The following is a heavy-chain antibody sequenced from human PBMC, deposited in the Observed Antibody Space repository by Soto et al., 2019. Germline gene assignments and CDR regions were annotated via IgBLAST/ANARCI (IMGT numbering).Heavy chain of an antibody. CDR3: ARASGIAVAVGI. CDR2: ISYSGST. Sequence: QVQLQESGPGLVKPSQTLSLTCTVSGGSISSGAYFWSWIRQHPGKGLEWIGYISYSGSTNYNPSLKSRVTISVDTSKNQFSLKLSSVTAADTAVYYCARASGIAVAVGIWGQGTMVTVSS. V-gene: IGHV4-31*03. CDR1: GGSISSGAYF. D-gene: IGHD6-19*01. J-gene: IGHJ3*02.